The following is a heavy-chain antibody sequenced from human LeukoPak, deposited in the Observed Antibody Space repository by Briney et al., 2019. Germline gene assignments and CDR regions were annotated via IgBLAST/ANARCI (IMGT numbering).Heavy chain of an antibody. V-gene: IGHV4-34*01. CDR3: ARHHRSYSTMLRNWFDP. Sequence: SETLSLTCAVYGGSFSSYYWSWIRQPPGKGLEWIGEINHSGSTNYNPSLKSRVTISVDTSKNQFSLKLSSVTAADTAVYYCARHHRSYSTMLRNWFDPWGQGTLVTVSS. J-gene: IGHJ5*02. CDR1: GGSFSSYY. CDR2: INHSGST. D-gene: IGHD1-26*01.